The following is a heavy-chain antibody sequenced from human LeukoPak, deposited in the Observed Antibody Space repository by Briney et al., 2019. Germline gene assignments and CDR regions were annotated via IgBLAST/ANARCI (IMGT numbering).Heavy chain of an antibody. CDR2: IDHRGSA. D-gene: IGHD3-10*01. CDR1: GASLSVYY. V-gene: IGHV4-34*01. J-gene: IGHJ4*02. Sequence: PSETLSLSCAVHGASLSVYYWTWIRQSPEKGLECIGAIDHRGSANYNPSLESRVTISLDTSKNQFSLNLASVTAADTAVYYCTSLFSASGTFDSWGQGTLVAVSS. CDR3: TSLFSASGTFDS.